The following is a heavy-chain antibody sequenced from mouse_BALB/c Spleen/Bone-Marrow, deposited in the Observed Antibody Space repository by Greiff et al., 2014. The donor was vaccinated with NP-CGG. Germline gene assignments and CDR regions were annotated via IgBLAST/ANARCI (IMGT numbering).Heavy chain of an antibody. Sequence: QVHVKQSGAELVRPGTSVKVSCKASGYAFTNYLIEWVKQRPGQGLEWIGMINPGSGGTNYNEKFKGKATLTADKSSSTAYMQLSILTSDDSAVYFCARRNGTHFDYWGQGTTLTVSS. CDR2: INPGSGGT. J-gene: IGHJ2*01. V-gene: IGHV1-54*01. CDR3: ARRNGTHFDY. CDR1: GYAFTNYL. D-gene: IGHD1-2*01.